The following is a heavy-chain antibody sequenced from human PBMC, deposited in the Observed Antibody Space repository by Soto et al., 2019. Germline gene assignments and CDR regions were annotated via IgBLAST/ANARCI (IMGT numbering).Heavy chain of an antibody. D-gene: IGHD2-21*02. V-gene: IGHV1-46*01. CDR2: ISLYHHST. CDR1: GYPXTXYX. CDR3: ARELYSCGGDCPYYMDY. Sequence: QAQXVQSGAEVXXPXASVXVSCKXXGYPXTXYXIHXXXXXXXXXXXXXGIISLYHHSTSYAQKFQGRLTVTADTSTTTVYMDLSSLTSEDSAVYWCARELYSCGGDCPYYMDYWGQGTLVTVSS. J-gene: IGHJ4*02.